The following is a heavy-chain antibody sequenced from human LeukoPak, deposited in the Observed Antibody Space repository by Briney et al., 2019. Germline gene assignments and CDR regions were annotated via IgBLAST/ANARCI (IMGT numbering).Heavy chain of an antibody. Sequence: GESLKISCKGSGYSINNYWIGWVRQMPGKGLEWMGIIYPADSDIRYSPSFQGQVTISADKSISTAYLQWSSLKASDTAMYYCARAAAGTFWFDPWGQGTLVTVSS. CDR1: GYSINNYW. J-gene: IGHJ5*02. CDR3: ARAAAGTFWFDP. CDR2: IYPADSDI. D-gene: IGHD6-13*01. V-gene: IGHV5-51*01.